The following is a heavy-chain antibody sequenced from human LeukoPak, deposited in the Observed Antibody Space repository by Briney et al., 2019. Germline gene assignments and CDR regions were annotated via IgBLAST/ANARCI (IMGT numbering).Heavy chain of an antibody. CDR3: ARWLRLGYYSSTSCEDS. J-gene: IGHJ5*01. D-gene: IGHD2-2*01. CDR2: IHHSGGT. CDR1: GGSFSGYY. V-gene: IGHV4-34*01. Sequence: SETLSLTCAVYGGSFSGYYWSWIRRPPGKGLEWIGEIHHSGGTNYNPSLKSRVTISLDTSKNRLSLKLSSVTAADTAVYYCARWLRLGYYSSTSCEDSWGQGTLVTVSS.